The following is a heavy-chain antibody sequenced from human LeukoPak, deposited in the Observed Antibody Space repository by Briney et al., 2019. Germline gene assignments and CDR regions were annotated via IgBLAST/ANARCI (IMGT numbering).Heavy chain of an antibody. V-gene: IGHV3-23*01. D-gene: IGHD3-10*01. CDR3: AKGLWDYYGSGIMYYTMDV. Sequence: GGSLRLSCAASGFSFSKYIMSWVRQAPGKGLFWVSAISGSGGSTYYADSVKGRFAISRDNSKNTLYLQMNNLRAEDTAIYYCAKGLWDYYGSGIMYYTMDVRGQGTTVTVSS. CDR1: GFSFSKYI. J-gene: IGHJ6*02. CDR2: ISGSGGST.